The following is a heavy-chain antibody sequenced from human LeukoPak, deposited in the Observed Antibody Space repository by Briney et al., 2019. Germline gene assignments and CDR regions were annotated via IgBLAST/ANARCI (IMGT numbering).Heavy chain of an antibody. V-gene: IGHV3-30*02. CDR1: GFTFSSYG. CDR2: IRYDGSNK. D-gene: IGHD1-26*01. Sequence: GGSLRLSCAASGFTFSSYGMHWVRQAPGKGLEWVAVIRYDGSNKYYADSVKGRFTISRDNSKNTLYLQMNSLRAEDTAVYYCAKDKGATVNWFDPWGQGTLVTVSS. CDR3: AKDKGATVNWFDP. J-gene: IGHJ5*02.